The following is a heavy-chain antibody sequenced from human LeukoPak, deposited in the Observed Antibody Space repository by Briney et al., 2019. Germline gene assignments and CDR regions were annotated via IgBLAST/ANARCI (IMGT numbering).Heavy chain of an antibody. CDR1: GYTFTSYG. V-gene: IGHV1-18*01. D-gene: IGHD3-3*01. CDR2: ISAYNGNT. Sequence: ASVKVSCKASGYTFTSYGISWVRQAPGQGLEWMGWISAYNGNTNYAQKLQGRVTMTTDTSTSTAYTELRSLRSDDTAVYYCVRDSYDFWSGYYSPRYNWFDPWGQGTLVTVSS. CDR3: VRDSYDFWSGYYSPRYNWFDP. J-gene: IGHJ5*02.